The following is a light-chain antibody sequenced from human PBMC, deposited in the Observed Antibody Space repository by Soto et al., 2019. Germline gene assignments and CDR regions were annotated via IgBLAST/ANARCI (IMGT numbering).Light chain of an antibody. J-gene: IGKJ2*01. CDR3: QQYANSPFT. Sequence: FVLTQSPGTLSLSQGERATLSCRASQSVRGNYVAWYQQKRGQASRVLIFEASKRATGTPDRFSGSGSGTDFTLSISRLEPEDFAVYYCQQYANSPFTLGQGTKVDIK. CDR2: EAS. CDR1: QSVRGNY. V-gene: IGKV3-20*01.